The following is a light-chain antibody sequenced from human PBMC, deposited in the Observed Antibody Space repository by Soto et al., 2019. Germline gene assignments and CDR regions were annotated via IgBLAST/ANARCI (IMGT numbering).Light chain of an antibody. CDR2: AAS. CDR3: QKYNSAPPGT. CDR1: QDISNY. Sequence: DIQMTQCPSSLSASVGDRVTITCRASQDISNYLAWYQQKPGKVPKLLIYAASTLQSGVPSRFSGSGSGTDFTLTISSLQPEDVATYYCQKYNSAPPGTFGQGTKVDIK. J-gene: IGKJ1*01. V-gene: IGKV1-27*01.